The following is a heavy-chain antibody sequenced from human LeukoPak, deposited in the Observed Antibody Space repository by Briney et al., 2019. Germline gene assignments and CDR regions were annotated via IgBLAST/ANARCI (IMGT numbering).Heavy chain of an antibody. J-gene: IGHJ4*02. D-gene: IGHD5-24*01. Sequence: SETLSLTCTVSGGSISGYYWSWIRQPPGERLEWIAYTSYSGSTNYNPSLKSRVTISVDMSENQFSLKLYSVTAADTAVYYCARHLLRHGYIDWGRGTLVTVSS. CDR2: TSYSGST. CDR1: GGSISGYY. CDR3: ARHLLRHGYID. V-gene: IGHV4-59*08.